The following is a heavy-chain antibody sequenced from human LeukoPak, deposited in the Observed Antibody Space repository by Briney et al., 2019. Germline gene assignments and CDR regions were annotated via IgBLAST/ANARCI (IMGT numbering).Heavy chain of an antibody. Sequence: SETLSLTCTVSGGSISGSISGTYWSWVRQPAGKGLEWIGRIHSSGSTTYNPSLKSRVTMSVDTSKNQLFLRLTSVTAADTALYYCARGSQNYYNPFDNWGQGTLVTVSS. CDR3: ARGSQNYYNPFDN. D-gene: IGHD3-10*01. J-gene: IGHJ4*02. CDR2: IHSSGST. V-gene: IGHV4-4*07. CDR1: GGSISGSISGTY.